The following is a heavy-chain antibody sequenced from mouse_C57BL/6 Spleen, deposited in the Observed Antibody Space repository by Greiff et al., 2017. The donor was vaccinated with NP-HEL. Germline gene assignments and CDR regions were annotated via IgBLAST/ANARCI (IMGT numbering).Heavy chain of an antibody. V-gene: IGHV1-50*01. CDR3: ARMDYGSCGGYAVDY. CDR2: IDPSGGCT. CDR1: GYTFTSYW. Sequence: QVQLQQPGAELVKPGASVKLSCKASGYTFTSYWMQWVKQRPGRGLEWIGEIDPSGGCTNYNQKFKGKATLTVDTSSSTAYMQRSSLTSEDSAVYYCARMDYGSCGGYAVDYWGQGTSVTVSS. D-gene: IGHD2-1*01. J-gene: IGHJ4*01.